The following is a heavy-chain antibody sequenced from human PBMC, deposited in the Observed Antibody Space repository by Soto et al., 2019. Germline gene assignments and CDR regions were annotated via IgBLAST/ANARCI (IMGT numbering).Heavy chain of an antibody. CDR3: ARSLRAYYFDY. J-gene: IGHJ4*02. CDR1: GFTFSSYS. CDR2: ISSSSSYI. V-gene: IGHV3-21*01. Sequence: EVQLVESGGGLVKPGGSLRLSCAASGFTFSSYSMNWVRQAPGKGLEWVSSISSSSSYIYYADSVKGRFTISRDNAKNSMYLQMNSLRAEDTAEYYCARSLRAYYFDYWGQGTLVTVSS.